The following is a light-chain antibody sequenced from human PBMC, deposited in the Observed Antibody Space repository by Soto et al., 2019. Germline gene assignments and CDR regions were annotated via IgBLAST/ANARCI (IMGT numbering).Light chain of an antibody. V-gene: IGLV2-23*01. J-gene: IGLJ1*01. CDR1: SSDVGSYKL. CDR2: EGS. CDR3: CSYAGGSTHV. Sequence: QSALTQPASVSGSPGQSITISCTGTSSDVGSYKLVSWYQQHSGKAPKLMIYEGSKRPSGVSNRFSGSKSGNTASLTISGLQAEDEADYFCCSYAGGSTHVFGTGTKLTVL.